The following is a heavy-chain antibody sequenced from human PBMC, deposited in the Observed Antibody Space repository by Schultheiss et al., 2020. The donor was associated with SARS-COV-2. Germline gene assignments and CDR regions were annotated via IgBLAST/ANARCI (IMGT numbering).Heavy chain of an antibody. J-gene: IGHJ6*02. D-gene: IGHD6-19*01. V-gene: IGHV4-39*01. CDR2: MFYTDNT. CDR3: ARTRIAVAGTDYYYYYGMDV. CDR1: GGSISRSGYY. Sequence: SQTLSLTCTVSGGSISRSGYYWGWIRQPPGKGLEWIGSMFYTDNTYYNPPLKSRVTISVDTSKNQFSLKLSSVTAADTAVYYCARTRIAVAGTDYYYYYGMDVWGQGTTVTVSS.